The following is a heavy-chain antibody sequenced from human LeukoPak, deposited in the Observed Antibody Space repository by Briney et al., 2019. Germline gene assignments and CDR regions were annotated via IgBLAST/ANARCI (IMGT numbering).Heavy chain of an antibody. D-gene: IGHD5-18*01. CDR1: GFTFSSYG. CDR2: ISYDGSKK. V-gene: IGHV3-30*18. CDR3: AKDFGSYGYFVVDY. J-gene: IGHJ4*02. Sequence: GGSLRLSCAASGFTFSSYGMHWVRQAPGKGLEWVAVISYDGSKKYYADSVKGRFTISRDNSKNTLYLQMNSLRAEDTAVYYCAKDFGSYGYFVVDYWGQGTLVTVSS.